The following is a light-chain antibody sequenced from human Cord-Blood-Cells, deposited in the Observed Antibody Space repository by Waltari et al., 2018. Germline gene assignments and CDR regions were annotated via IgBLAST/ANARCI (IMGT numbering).Light chain of an antibody. J-gene: IGLJ1*01. Sequence: QSALTHPPSASGSPGQAVPISCTGTSSYVGGYNYVSWYQQHPGKAPKLMIYEVSKRPSGVPDRFSGSKSGNTASLTVSGLQAEDEADYYCSSYAGSNNFVFGTGTKVTVL. CDR3: SSYAGSNNFV. CDR2: EVS. CDR1: SSYVGGYNY. V-gene: IGLV2-8*01.